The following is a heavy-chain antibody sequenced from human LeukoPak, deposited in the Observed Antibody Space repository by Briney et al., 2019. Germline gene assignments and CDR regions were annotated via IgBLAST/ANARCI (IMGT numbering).Heavy chain of an antibody. CDR3: ARVGAYCSSISCFDY. CDR2: ISAYNGNT. V-gene: IGHV1-18*01. D-gene: IGHD2-2*01. Sequence: ASVKVSCKASGYTFTSYGISWVRQAPGQGLEWMGWISAYNGNTDYVQKIQDRVTMTTDTSTSTGYMELRSLRSDDTAVYYCARVGAYCSSISCFDYWGQGTLVTVSS. J-gene: IGHJ4*02. CDR1: GYTFTSYG.